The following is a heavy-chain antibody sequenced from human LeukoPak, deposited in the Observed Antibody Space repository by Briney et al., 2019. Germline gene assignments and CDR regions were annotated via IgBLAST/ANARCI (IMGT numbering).Heavy chain of an antibody. Sequence: PSETLSLTCAVYGGSFSGYYWSWIRQPPGKGLEWIGEINHSGSTNYNPSPKSRVTISVDTSKNQFSLKLTSVTAADTAVYYCARTTEGGYTYGYFYYYYMDVWGKGTTVTISS. CDR1: GGSFSGYY. D-gene: IGHD5-18*01. CDR2: INHSGST. J-gene: IGHJ6*03. V-gene: IGHV4-34*01. CDR3: ARTTEGGYTYGYFYYYYMDV.